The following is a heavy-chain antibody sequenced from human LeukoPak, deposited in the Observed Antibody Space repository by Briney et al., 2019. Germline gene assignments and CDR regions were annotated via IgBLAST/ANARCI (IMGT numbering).Heavy chain of an antibody. D-gene: IGHD6-13*01. V-gene: IGHV3-48*04. CDR3: ARSGSSWYVWFDY. J-gene: IGHJ4*02. Sequence: GGSLRLSCAASGFIFSSYSMNWVRQAPGKGLEWVSYISSSGSTIYYADSVKGRFTISRDNAKNSLYLQMNSLRAEDTAVYYCARSGSSWYVWFDYWGQGTLVTVSS. CDR1: GFIFSSYS. CDR2: ISSSGSTI.